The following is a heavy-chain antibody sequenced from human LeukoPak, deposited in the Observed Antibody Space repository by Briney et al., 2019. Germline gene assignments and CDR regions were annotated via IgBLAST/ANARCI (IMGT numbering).Heavy chain of an antibody. Sequence: PGGSLRLSCEASGFTFSRYEMNWVRQAPGKGLEWVSAISGSGGSTYYADSVKGRFTISRDNSKNTLYLQMNSLRAEDTAVYYCAKERKGSGSYWYGYWGQGTLVTVSS. V-gene: IGHV3-23*01. D-gene: IGHD3-10*01. J-gene: IGHJ4*02. CDR1: GFTFSRYE. CDR2: ISGSGGST. CDR3: AKERKGSGSYWYGY.